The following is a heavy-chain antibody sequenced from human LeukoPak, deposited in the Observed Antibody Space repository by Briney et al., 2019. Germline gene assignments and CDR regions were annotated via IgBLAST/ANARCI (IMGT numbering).Heavy chain of an antibody. Sequence: PGGSPRFSCAASGFTFSSYAMSWVRQAPGKGLEWVSSISSSSSYIYYADSVKGRFTISRDNAKNSLYLQMNSLRAEDTAVYYCASLPLLSPWDYWGQGTLVTVSS. CDR1: GFTFSSYA. D-gene: IGHD3-10*01. V-gene: IGHV3-21*01. CDR2: ISSSSSYI. J-gene: IGHJ4*02. CDR3: ASLPLLSPWDY.